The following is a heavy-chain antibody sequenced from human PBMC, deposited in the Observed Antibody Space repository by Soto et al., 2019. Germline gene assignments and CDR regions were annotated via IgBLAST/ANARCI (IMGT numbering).Heavy chain of an antibody. CDR2: INTNTGNP. CDR1: GYTFTSYA. J-gene: IGHJ6*02. CDR3: ARDHNYDFWSGYYLPTYGMDV. Sequence: ASVKVSCKASGYTFTSYAMNWVRQAPGQGLEWMGWINTNTGNPTYAQGFTGRFVFSLDTSVSTAYLQICSLRAEDTAVYYCARDHNYDFWSGYYLPTYGMDVWGQGTTVTVSS. D-gene: IGHD3-3*01. V-gene: IGHV7-4-1*01.